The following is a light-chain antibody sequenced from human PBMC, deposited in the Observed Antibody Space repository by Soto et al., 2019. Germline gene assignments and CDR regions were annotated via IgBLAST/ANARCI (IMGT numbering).Light chain of an antibody. Sequence: QSVLTQPPSVSGAPGQRVTISCTGSSSNIGAGYDIHWYQQLPGTAPKLLVYGNTHRPSGVPDRFSGSKSGTSAFLAITGLQAEDEAHYYCQSYDNSLSGWVFGGGTKLTVL. J-gene: IGLJ3*02. V-gene: IGLV1-40*01. CDR1: SSNIGAGYD. CDR3: QSYDNSLSGWV. CDR2: GNT.